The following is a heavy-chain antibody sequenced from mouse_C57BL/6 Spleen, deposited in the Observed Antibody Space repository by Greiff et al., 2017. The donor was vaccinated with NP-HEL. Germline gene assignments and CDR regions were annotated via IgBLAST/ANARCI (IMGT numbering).Heavy chain of an antibody. J-gene: IGHJ1*03. CDR1: GFSLTSYG. Sequence: VQLQQSGPGLVQPSQSLSITCTVSGFSLTSYGVHWVRQPPGKGLEWLGVIWSGGSTDYNAAFISRLSISKDNSKSQVFFKMNSLQADDTAIYYCAKNKHGSSYWYFDVWGTGTTVTVSS. V-gene: IGHV2-4*01. D-gene: IGHD1-1*01. CDR2: IWSGGST. CDR3: AKNKHGSSYWYFDV.